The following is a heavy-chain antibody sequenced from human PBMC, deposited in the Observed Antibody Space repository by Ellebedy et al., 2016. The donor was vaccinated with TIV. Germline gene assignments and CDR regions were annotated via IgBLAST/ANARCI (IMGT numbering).Heavy chain of an antibody. CDR2: INPSGGST. Sequence: ASVKVSXXASGGTFSSYAISWVRQAPGQGLEWMGIINPSGGSTSYAQKLQGRVTMTTDTSTSTAYMELRSLRSDDTAVYYCAREGSDYDFGYWGQGTLVTVSS. J-gene: IGHJ4*02. V-gene: IGHV1-46*01. CDR3: AREGSDYDFGY. CDR1: GGTFSSYA. D-gene: IGHD4-17*01.